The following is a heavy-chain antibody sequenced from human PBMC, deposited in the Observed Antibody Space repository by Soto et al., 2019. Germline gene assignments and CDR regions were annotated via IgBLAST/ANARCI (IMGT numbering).Heavy chain of an antibody. V-gene: IGHV4-34*01. CDR1: GGSFSGYY. J-gene: IGHJ4*02. Sequence: NPSETLSLTCAVYGGSFSGYYWSWIRQPPGKGLEWIGEINHSGSTNYNPSLKSRVTISVDTSKNQFSLKLSSVTAADTAVYYCARERGYSGYREDYWGQGTLVTVSS. CDR3: ARERGYSGYREDY. D-gene: IGHD5-12*01. CDR2: INHSGST.